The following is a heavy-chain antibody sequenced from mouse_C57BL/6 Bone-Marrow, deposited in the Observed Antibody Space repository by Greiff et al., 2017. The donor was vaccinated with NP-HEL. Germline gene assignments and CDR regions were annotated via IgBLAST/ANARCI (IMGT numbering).Heavy chain of an antibody. V-gene: IGHV10-3*01. CDR1: GFTFNTYA. J-gene: IGHJ2*01. D-gene: IGHD2-2*01. CDR2: IRSKSSNYAT. CDR3: VRGAYYGYDEGYFDY. Sequence: EVQRVESGGGLVQPKGSLKLSCAASGFTFNTYAMHWVRQAPGKGLEWVARIRSKSSNYATYYADSVKDRFTISRDDSQSMLYLQMNNLNTEDTAMYYCVRGAYYGYDEGYFDYWGQGTTLTVSS.